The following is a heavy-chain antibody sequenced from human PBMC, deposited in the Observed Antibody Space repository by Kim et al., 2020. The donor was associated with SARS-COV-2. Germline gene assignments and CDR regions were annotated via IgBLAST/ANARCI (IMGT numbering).Heavy chain of an antibody. D-gene: IGHD3-22*01. J-gene: IGHJ5*02. CDR1: GGSFSGYY. V-gene: IGHV4-34*01. Sequence: SETLSLTCAVYGGSFSGYYWSWIRQPPGKGLEWIGEINHSGSTNYNPSLKSRVTISVDTSKNQFSLKLSSVTAADTAVYYCARKAITMIVVALNWFDPWGQGTLVTVSS. CDR3: ARKAITMIVVALNWFDP. CDR2: INHSGST.